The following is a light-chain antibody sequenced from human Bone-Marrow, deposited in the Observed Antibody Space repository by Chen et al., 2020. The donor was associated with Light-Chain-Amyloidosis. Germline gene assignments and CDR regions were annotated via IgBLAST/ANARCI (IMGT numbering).Light chain of an antibody. V-gene: IGLV2-14*01. CDR3: SSYTITNTLV. Sequence: QSALPHPASVSGSPGPSPPNSLTGTSSDVGGDNHVSWYQQHPDKAPKLMIYEVTNRPSWVPDRFSGSKSDNTASLTISGLQTEDEADYFCSSYTITNTLVFGSGTRVTVL. J-gene: IGLJ1*01. CDR1: SSDVGGDNH. CDR2: EVT.